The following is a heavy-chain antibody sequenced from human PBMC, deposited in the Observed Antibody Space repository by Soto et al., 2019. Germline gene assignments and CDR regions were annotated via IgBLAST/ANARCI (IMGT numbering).Heavy chain of an antibody. CDR3: ARGKWELLYFDD. D-gene: IGHD1-26*01. J-gene: IGHJ4*02. V-gene: IGHV4-30-2*01. CDR2: IYHSGST. Sequence: SETLSLTCAVSGGSISSGGYSWSWIRQPPGKGLEWIGYIYHSGSTYYNPSLKSRVTISVDRSKNQFSLKLSSVTAADTAVYYCARGKWELLYFDDWGQGTLVTVSS. CDR1: GGSISSGGYS.